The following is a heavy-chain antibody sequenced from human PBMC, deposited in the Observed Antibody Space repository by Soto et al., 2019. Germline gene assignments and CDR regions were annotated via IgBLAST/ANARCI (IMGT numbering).Heavy chain of an antibody. CDR3: ARGWGRIFDY. D-gene: IGHD7-27*01. CDR1: GGSFSGYY. V-gene: IGHV4-34*01. CDR2: INHSGST. Sequence: QVQLQQWGAGLLKPSETLSLTCAVYGGSFSGYYWNWIRQPPGKGLEWIGEINHSGSTNYNPSLTSRVTFSVDTSKNQFSLKLSSVTAADTAVYYCARGWGRIFDYWGQGTLVTVSS. J-gene: IGHJ4*02.